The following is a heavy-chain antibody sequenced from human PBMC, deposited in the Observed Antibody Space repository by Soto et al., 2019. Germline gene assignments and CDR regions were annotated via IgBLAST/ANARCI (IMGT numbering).Heavy chain of an antibody. D-gene: IGHD5-12*01. V-gene: IGHV4-4*07. CDR1: VGSINTFY. J-gene: IGHJ4*02. CDR3: AREGSYSAYNFAHGIQLWSFDF. Sequence: SETLSLTCTVSVGSINTFYWIWVRQPAGKGLEWIGRIFSSGSTSFNPSLESRVAMSVDTSKNHFSLNLSSVTAADMAVYYCAREGSYSAYNFAHGIQLWSFDFWGQGALVTVSS. CDR2: IFSSGST.